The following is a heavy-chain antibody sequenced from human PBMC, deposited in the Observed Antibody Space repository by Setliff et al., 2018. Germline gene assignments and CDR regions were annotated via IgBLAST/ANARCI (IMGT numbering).Heavy chain of an antibody. J-gene: IGHJ5*02. D-gene: IGHD3-3*01. Sequence: ASVKVSCKASGYTFTSYAIHWGRQAPGQRLEWMGWINAGNGNTKYSQKFQGRVTITRDTSASTAYMELSSLRSEDTAVYYCARDTYIGDFWSGYYIQGRFDPWGQGTLVTVSS. CDR1: GYTFTSYA. CDR2: INAGNGNT. V-gene: IGHV1-3*01. CDR3: ARDTYIGDFWSGYYIQGRFDP.